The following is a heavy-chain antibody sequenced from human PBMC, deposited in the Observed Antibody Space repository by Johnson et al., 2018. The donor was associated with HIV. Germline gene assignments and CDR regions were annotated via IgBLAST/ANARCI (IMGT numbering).Heavy chain of an antibody. D-gene: IGHD3-16*01. J-gene: IGHJ3*02. V-gene: IGHV3-11*04. Sequence: QVQLVESGGGLVKPGGSLRLSCAVSGFIFRDYYMSWIRQAPGKGLEWVSYISSSGSTTYYADSLKGRFTVSRDNAKNSLFLRMNSLRADDTAVYYCARDMSDSAWGDAFDIWGQGTMVTVSS. CDR1: GFIFRDYY. CDR2: ISSSGSTT. CDR3: ARDMSDSAWGDAFDI.